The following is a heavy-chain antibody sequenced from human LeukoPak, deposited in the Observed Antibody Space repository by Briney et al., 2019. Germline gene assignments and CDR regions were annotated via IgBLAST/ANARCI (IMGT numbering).Heavy chain of an antibody. J-gene: IGHJ4*02. D-gene: IGHD6-19*01. V-gene: IGHV3-53*01. CDR1: GFTVSSNY. CDR2: IYSGGST. CDR3: ARIAVAGYGVDY. Sequence: GGSLRLSCAASGFTVSSNYMSWVRQAPGKGLEWVSVIYSGGSTYYADSVKGRFTISRDNSKNTLYLQMNSLRAEDTAVYYCARIAVAGYGVDYWGQGTLVTVSS.